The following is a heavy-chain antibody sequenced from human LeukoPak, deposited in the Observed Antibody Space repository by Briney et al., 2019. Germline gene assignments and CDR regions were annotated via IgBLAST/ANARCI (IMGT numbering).Heavy chain of an antibody. CDR3: ARDNYGSGSPYGMDV. Sequence: SQTLSLTCTVSGGSISSGGYYWSWIRQHPGKGLEWIGYIYYSGSTYYNPSLKSRVTISVDTSKNQFSLKLSSVTVADTAVYYGARDNYGSGSPYGMDVWGKGTTVTVSS. CDR2: IYYSGST. CDR1: GGSISSGGYY. V-gene: IGHV4-31*03. D-gene: IGHD3-10*01. J-gene: IGHJ6*04.